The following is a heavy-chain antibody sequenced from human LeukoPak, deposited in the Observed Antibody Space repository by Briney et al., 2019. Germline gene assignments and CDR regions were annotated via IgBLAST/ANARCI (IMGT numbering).Heavy chain of an antibody. CDR2: IIGSGGST. CDR1: AFTSSSYA. CDR3: AKRVVVVLNWFDP. D-gene: IGHD2-15*01. V-gene: IGHV3-23*01. Sequence: PGGYLRLFSAASAFTSSSYAMSWVRQPPGGGREWVSAIIGSGGSTYYADSVKGRFTISRDNSKNTLYLQMNSLRAEDTAVYYCAKRVVVVLNWFDPWAREPWSPSPQ. J-gene: IGHJ5*02.